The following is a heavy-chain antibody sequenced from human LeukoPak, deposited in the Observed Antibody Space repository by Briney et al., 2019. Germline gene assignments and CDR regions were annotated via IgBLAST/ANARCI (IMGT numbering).Heavy chain of an antibody. Sequence: GGSLRLSCAASGFTFSSYGMHWVRQAPGKGLEWVAVISYDGSNKYYADSVKGRFTISRGNSKNTLYLQMNSLRAEDTAVYYCAKAGCCSGGSCYWFDYWGQGTLVTVSS. J-gene: IGHJ4*02. CDR3: AKAGCCSGGSCYWFDY. V-gene: IGHV3-30*18. D-gene: IGHD2-15*01. CDR2: ISYDGSNK. CDR1: GFTFSSYG.